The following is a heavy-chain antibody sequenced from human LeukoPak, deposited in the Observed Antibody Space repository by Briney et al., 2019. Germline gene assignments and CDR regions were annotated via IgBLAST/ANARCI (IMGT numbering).Heavy chain of an antibody. Sequence: SETLSLTCAVYGGSFSGYYWSWIRQPPGKGLEWIGEINHSGSTNYNPSLKSRVTISVDTSKNQFSRKLSSVAAADAAGCYCARRWYGAFEIGGQGTMVTVS. CDR2: INHSGST. J-gene: IGHJ3*02. D-gene: IGHD2-15*01. CDR1: GGSFSGYY. V-gene: IGHV4-34*01. CDR3: ARRWYGAFEI.